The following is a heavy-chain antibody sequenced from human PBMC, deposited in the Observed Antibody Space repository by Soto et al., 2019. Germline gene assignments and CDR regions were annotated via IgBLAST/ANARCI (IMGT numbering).Heavy chain of an antibody. CDR2: LYGGSSK. J-gene: IGHJ4*02. V-gene: IGHV3-53*05. CDR3: AKGLRRFLEWLLSPSSFPRHFDY. CDR1: GFTVSSNY. D-gene: IGHD3-3*01. Sequence: PGGSLRLSCAASGFTVSSNYMSWVRQAPGKGLEWVSVLYGGSSKYYADSVKGRFTISRDNSKNTLYLQMNSLRAEDTAVYYCAKGLRRFLEWLLSPSSFPRHFDYWGQGTLVTVSS.